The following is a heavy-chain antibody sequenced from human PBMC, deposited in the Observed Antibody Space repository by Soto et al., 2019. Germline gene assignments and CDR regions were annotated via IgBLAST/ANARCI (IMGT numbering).Heavy chain of an antibody. CDR1: GASISGYY. J-gene: IGHJ6*03. CDR2: IYDSGTT. Sequence: SETLALTCTVYGASISGYYWSWIRQPPGKGLEWIGFIYDSGTTNYNPSLKSRVTISVDTSKNQSSLKLSSVTAADTAVYYCARTATYYYYMDVWGNGTTVTVSS. V-gene: IGHV4-59*08. CDR3: ARTATYYYYMDV.